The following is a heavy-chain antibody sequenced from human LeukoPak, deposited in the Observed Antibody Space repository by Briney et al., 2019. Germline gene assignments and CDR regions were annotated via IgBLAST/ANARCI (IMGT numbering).Heavy chain of an antibody. V-gene: IGHV5-51*01. Sequence: GESLKISCKCSGYSFTNYWIGWVRQMPGKGLEWRGIIYPGDSDTRYSPSFQGQVTISADKSISTAYLQLSSLKASDTAMYYCARAYYYDSSGFDYWGQGTLVTVSS. CDR3: ARAYYYDSSGFDY. CDR1: GYSFTNYW. CDR2: IYPGDSDT. D-gene: IGHD3-22*01. J-gene: IGHJ4*02.